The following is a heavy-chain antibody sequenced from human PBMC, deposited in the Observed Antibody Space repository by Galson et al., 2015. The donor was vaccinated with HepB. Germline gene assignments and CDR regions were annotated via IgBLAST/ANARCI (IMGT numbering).Heavy chain of an antibody. V-gene: IGHV1-69*08. J-gene: IGHJ4*02. CDR2: VILALGSP. Sequence: SVKVSCKASGGAFSSYSVNWVRQAPGQGLEWMGRVILALGSPYYAQKFQGRVTFSADKSKDTAHLELRSLTSDDTAVYYCATGGGGPLRFDDWGQGTLVTVSS. CDR1: GGAFSSYS. CDR3: ATGGGGPLRFDD. D-gene: IGHD3-16*01.